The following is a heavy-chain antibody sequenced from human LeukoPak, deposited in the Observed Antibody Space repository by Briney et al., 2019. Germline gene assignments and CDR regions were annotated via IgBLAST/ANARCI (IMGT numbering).Heavy chain of an antibody. CDR2: IYYSGST. CDR1: GGSLSGHY. Sequence: SETLSLTCTVSGGSLSGHYWGWIRQPPGKGLEWIGSIYYSGSTYYNASLKSRVTISADTSKNQFSLKLSSVTAADTAVYYCARPLSGSSSWHGDAFDIWGQGTMVTVSS. CDR3: ARPLSGSSSWHGDAFDI. J-gene: IGHJ3*02. D-gene: IGHD6-13*01. V-gene: IGHV4-39*01.